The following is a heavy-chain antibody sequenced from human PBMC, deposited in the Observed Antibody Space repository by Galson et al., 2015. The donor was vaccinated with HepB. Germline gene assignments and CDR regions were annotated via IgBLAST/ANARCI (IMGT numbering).Heavy chain of an antibody. Sequence: SLRLSCAASGFIFSSYNMNWVRQAPGKGLEWVSSISSDGRHINYADSMKGRFTISRDNAKNSLYLQMNSLRAEDTAVYYCVRHFLGGWFDPWGQGTLVTVSS. D-gene: IGHD4-23*01. CDR1: GFIFSSYN. CDR3: VRHFLGGWFDP. J-gene: IGHJ5*02. CDR2: ISSDGRHI. V-gene: IGHV3-21*01.